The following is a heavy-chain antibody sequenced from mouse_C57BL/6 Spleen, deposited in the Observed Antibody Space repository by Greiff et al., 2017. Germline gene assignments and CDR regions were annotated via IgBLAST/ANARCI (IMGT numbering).Heavy chain of an antibody. Sequence: EVHLVESGGGLVKPGGSLKLSCAASGFTFSDYGMHWVRQAPEKGLEWVAYISSGSSTIYYADTVKGRFTISRDNAKNTLFLQMTSLRSEDTAMYYCAITAQARAWFAYWGQGTLVTVSA. J-gene: IGHJ3*01. CDR2: ISSGSSTI. D-gene: IGHD3-2*02. V-gene: IGHV5-17*01. CDR3: AITAQARAWFAY. CDR1: GFTFSDYG.